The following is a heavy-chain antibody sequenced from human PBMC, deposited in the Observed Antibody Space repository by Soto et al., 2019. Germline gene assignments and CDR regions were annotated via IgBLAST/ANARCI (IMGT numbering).Heavy chain of an antibody. CDR1: GYTFTSYG. CDR3: ARDRGDGMDV. CDR2: IRAYNGNT. Sequence: GAPVKVSCKASGYTFTSYGISWGRQAPGQGLEWMGWIRAYNGNTNYAQKLQGRVTMTTDTSTSTAYMELRSLRSDDPAVYYCARDRGDGMDVWGQGTTVTVSS. V-gene: IGHV1-18*01. J-gene: IGHJ6*02.